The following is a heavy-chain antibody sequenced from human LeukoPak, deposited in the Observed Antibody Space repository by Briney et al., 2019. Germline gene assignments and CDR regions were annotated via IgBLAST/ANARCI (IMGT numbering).Heavy chain of an antibody. D-gene: IGHD6-13*01. Sequence: GGSLRLSCAASGFTFSSYAMSWVRQAPGKGLEWVSIITGSGGITYYADSVKGRFTIPRDNSKNTLYLQMNSLRAEDTAVYYCAKSAGGNIYDALDMWGQGTMVTVSS. CDR3: AKSAGGNIYDALDM. CDR2: ITGSGGIT. V-gene: IGHV3-23*01. CDR1: GFTFSSYA. J-gene: IGHJ3*02.